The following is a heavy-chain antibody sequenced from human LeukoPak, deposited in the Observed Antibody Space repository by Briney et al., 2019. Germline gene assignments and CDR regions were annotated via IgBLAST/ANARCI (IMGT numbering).Heavy chain of an antibody. CDR3: TIPYDYVWGSYQVVDY. J-gene: IGHJ4*02. Sequence: GGFLRLSCAASGFTFSNAWMSWVRQAPGKGLEWVGRIKSKTDGGTTDYAAPVKGRFTISRDDSKNTLYLQMNSLKTEDTAVYYCTIPYDYVWGSYQVVDYWGQGTLVTVSS. CDR1: GFTFSNAW. D-gene: IGHD3-16*02. CDR2: IKSKTDGGTT. V-gene: IGHV3-15*01.